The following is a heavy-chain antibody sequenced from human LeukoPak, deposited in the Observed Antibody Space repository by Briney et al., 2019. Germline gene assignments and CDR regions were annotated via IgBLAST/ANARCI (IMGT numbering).Heavy chain of an antibody. J-gene: IGHJ4*02. V-gene: IGHV3-23*01. Sequence: GGSLRLSCTASGFTFGDYAMSWVRQAPGKGLEWVSSISNSGDSTFYADSVKGRFTISRDNSKSTLHLQMNSLRAEDTAVYYCVRDKGCSGSACFGDFWGQGTLVTVSS. D-gene: IGHD2-15*01. CDR3: VRDKGCSGSACFGDF. CDR2: ISNSGDST. CDR1: GFTFGDYA.